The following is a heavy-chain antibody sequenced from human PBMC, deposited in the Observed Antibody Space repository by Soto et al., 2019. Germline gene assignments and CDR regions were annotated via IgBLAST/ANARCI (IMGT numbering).Heavy chain of an antibody. Sequence: GESLKISCKGSGYSFTSYWISWVRQMPGKGLEWMGRIDPSDSYTNYSPSFQGHVTISADKSISTAYLQWSSLKASDTAMYYCARQASQRWLQGGAFDIWGQGTMVTVSS. CDR3: ARQASQRWLQGGAFDI. CDR2: IDPSDSYT. D-gene: IGHD5-18*01. CDR1: GYSFTSYW. J-gene: IGHJ3*02. V-gene: IGHV5-10-1*01.